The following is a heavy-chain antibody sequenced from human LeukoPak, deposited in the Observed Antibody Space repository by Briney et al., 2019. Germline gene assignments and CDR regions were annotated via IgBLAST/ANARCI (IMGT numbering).Heavy chain of an antibody. Sequence: PGGFLRLSCAASGLTMSRYSMHWVRQAPGKGLEWVSYISVTSSSITYADSVKGRFTISRDNAKNSLYLHMNSLRADDTAVYYCARDQGGEGTDYWGQGTLVTVSS. CDR2: ISVTSSSI. CDR1: GLTMSRYS. CDR3: ARDQGGEGTDY. D-gene: IGHD3-16*01. J-gene: IGHJ4*02. V-gene: IGHV3-48*01.